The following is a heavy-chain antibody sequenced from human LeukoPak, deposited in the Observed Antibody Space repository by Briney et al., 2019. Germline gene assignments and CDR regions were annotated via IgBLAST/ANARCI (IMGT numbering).Heavy chain of an antibody. CDR1: GFTFSSYW. J-gene: IGHJ4*02. CDR3: ARDSYYGSGSRGDFDY. D-gene: IGHD3-10*01. V-gene: IGHV3-7*01. Sequence: GGSLRLSCAASGFTFSSYWMSWVRQAPGKGLEWVANIKQDGSEKYYADSVKGRFTISRDNSKNTLYLQMNSLRAEDTAVYYCARDSYYGSGSRGDFDYWGQGTLVTVSS. CDR2: IKQDGSEK.